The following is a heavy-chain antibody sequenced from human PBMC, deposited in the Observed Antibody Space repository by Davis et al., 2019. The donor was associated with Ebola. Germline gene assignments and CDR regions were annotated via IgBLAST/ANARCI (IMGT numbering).Heavy chain of an antibody. CDR2: ISSSSSYI. D-gene: IGHD3-10*01. J-gene: IGHJ6*02. Sequence: GESLKISCAASGFTFSSYSMNWVRQAPGKGLEWVSSISSSSSYIYYADSVKGRFTISRDNAKNSLYLQMNSLRAEDTAVYYCARGPLAGPHYYYGMDVWGQGTTVTVSS. V-gene: IGHV3-21*01. CDR3: ARGPLAGPHYYYGMDV. CDR1: GFTFSSYS.